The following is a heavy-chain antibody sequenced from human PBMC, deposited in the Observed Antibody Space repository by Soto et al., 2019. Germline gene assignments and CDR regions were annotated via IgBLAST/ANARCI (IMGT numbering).Heavy chain of an antibody. CDR3: ARDRYCSGGSCYHFDY. Sequence: QVQLVQSGAEVKKPGASVKVSCKASGYTFTSYGTSWVRQAPGQGLEWRGWIRAYNGNTNYAQKLQGRVTMTTDASTSTAYMELRSLRSDDTAVYYCARDRYCSGGSCYHFDYWGQGTLVTVSS. CDR2: IRAYNGNT. CDR1: GYTFTSYG. J-gene: IGHJ4*02. V-gene: IGHV1-18*01. D-gene: IGHD2-15*01.